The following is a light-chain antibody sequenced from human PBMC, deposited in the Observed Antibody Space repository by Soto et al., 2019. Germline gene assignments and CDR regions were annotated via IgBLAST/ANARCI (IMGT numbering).Light chain of an antibody. J-gene: IGKJ1*01. CDR2: AAS. CDR3: QKYNSAPRT. Sequence: DIQMTQSPSSLSASVGDRVTITFRASQGISNYLAWYQQKPGKVPKLLIYAASTLQSGVPSRFSGSGSVTDFTLTISSLQPEDVATYYCQKYNSAPRTFGQGTKVEIK. CDR1: QGISNY. V-gene: IGKV1-27*01.